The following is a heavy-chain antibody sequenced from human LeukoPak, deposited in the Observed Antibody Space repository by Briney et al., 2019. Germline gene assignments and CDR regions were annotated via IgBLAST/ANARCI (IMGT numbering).Heavy chain of an antibody. D-gene: IGHD3-10*01. V-gene: IGHV1-3*01. CDR3: ARDVSGGFGEVGMDV. J-gene: IGHJ6*02. CDR2: INAGNGNT. Sequence: ASVKVSCKASGYTFTSYAMHWVRQAPGQRLEWMGWINAGNGNTKYSQKFQGRVTITRDTSASTAYVELSSLRSEDTAVYYCARDVSGGFGEVGMDVWGQGTTVTVSS. CDR1: GYTFTSYA.